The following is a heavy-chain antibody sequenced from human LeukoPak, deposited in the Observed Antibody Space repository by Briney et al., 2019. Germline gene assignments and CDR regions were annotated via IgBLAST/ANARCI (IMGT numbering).Heavy chain of an antibody. CDR2: ISGGNT. Sequence: GGSLRLSCTASGFSFSSYAMSWVRQAPGKGLEWVSAISGGNTYYADSVKGRFTISRDNSKNTLFLQMNSLRADDTAVYSCAKDKGPTGSYYFDYWGQGTLVTVSS. J-gene: IGHJ4*02. CDR1: GFSFSSYA. V-gene: IGHV3-23*01. CDR3: AKDKGPTGSYYFDY. D-gene: IGHD4-17*01.